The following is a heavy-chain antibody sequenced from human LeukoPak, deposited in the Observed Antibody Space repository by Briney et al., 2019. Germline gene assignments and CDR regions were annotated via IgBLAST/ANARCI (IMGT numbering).Heavy chain of an antibody. CDR3: ARRFPLYCSSTSCQLPWFGP. V-gene: IGHV5-51*01. Sequence: GESLKISCKGSGYSFTSYWIGWVRQMPGKGLEWMGIIYPGDSDTRYSPSFQGQVTISADKSINTAYLQWSSLKASDTAMYYCARRFPLYCSSTSCQLPWFGPWGQGTLVTVSS. J-gene: IGHJ5*02. CDR2: IYPGDSDT. D-gene: IGHD2-2*01. CDR1: GYSFTSYW.